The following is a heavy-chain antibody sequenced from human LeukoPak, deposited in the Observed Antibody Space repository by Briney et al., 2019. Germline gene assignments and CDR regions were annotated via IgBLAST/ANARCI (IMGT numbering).Heavy chain of an antibody. D-gene: IGHD6-19*01. J-gene: IGHJ6*02. CDR3: ARDRSGKRVGYYGMDV. CDR2: IIPILGIA. Sequence: ASVKVSCKAPGGTFSSYAISWVRQAPGQGLEWMGRIIPILGIANYAQKFQGRVTITADKSTSTAYMELSSLRSEDTAVYYCARDRSGKRVGYYGMDVWGQGTTVTVSS. V-gene: IGHV1-69*04. CDR1: GGTFSSYA.